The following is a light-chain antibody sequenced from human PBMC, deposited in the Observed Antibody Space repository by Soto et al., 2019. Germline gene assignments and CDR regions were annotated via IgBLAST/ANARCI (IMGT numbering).Light chain of an antibody. CDR2: AAS. CDR1: QGISSY. V-gene: IGKV1-8*01. J-gene: IGKJ1*01. Sequence: AIRMTQSPSSLSASTGDRVTITCRASQGISSYLAWYQQKPGKAPKVLIYAASTLQSGVPSRFSGSGSGTDFTLTISCLQSEDFATYYCQQYYTYPRTFGQGTKVEIK. CDR3: QQYYTYPRT.